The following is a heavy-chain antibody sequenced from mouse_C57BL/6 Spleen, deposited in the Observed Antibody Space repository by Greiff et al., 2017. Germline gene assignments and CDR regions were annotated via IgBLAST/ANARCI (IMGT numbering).Heavy chain of an antibody. V-gene: IGHV5-15*01. CDR1: GFTFSDYG. Sequence: EVKLMESGGGLVQPGGSLKLSCAASGFTFSDYGMAWVRQAPRKGPEWVAFISNLAYSIYYADTVTGRFTISRENAKKTLYLEMSSLRSEDTAMYYCARLGGYGNDAMDYWGQGTSVTVSS. CDR2: ISNLAYSI. D-gene: IGHD2-10*02. CDR3: ARLGGYGNDAMDY. J-gene: IGHJ4*01.